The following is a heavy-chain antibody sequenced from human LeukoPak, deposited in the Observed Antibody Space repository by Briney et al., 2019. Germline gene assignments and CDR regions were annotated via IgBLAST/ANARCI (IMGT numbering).Heavy chain of an antibody. Sequence: GGSLRLSCAVSRFTFSIYWMSWVRQAPGKGLEWVANIRQDGSEKYYVDSVKGQFTISRDNSKNTLYLQMNRLRAEDTAVYYCAKDPYSSDPYNCFDPWGQGTLVTVSS. V-gene: IGHV3-7*03. CDR1: RFTFSIYW. CDR2: IRQDGSEK. CDR3: AKDPYSSDPYNCFDP. D-gene: IGHD3-22*01. J-gene: IGHJ5*02.